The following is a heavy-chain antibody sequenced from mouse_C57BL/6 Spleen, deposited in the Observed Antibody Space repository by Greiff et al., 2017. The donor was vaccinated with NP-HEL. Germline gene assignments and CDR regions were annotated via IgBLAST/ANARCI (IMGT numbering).Heavy chain of an antibody. CDR2: IYPGSGST. Sequence: QVQLQQPGAELVKPGASVKMSCKASGYTFTSYWITWVKQRPGQGLEWIGDIYPGSGSTNYNEKFKSKATLTVDTSSSTAYMQLSSLTSEDSAVYYCAREDYSKGTWFAYWGQGTLVTVSA. J-gene: IGHJ3*01. CDR3: AREDYSKGTWFAY. CDR1: GYTFTSYW. D-gene: IGHD2-5*01. V-gene: IGHV1-55*01.